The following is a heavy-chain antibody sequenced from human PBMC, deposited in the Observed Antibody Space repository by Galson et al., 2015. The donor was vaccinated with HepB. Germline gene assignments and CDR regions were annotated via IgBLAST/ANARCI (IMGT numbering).Heavy chain of an antibody. D-gene: IGHD3-22*01. Sequence: SLRLSCAASGLTFSSYWMSWVRQAPGKGLEWVANIKQDGSEKYYVDSVKGRFTISRDNAKNSLYLQMNSLRAEDTAVYYCARVQENYYDSSGSFDCWGQGTLVTVSS. V-gene: IGHV3-7*03. CDR1: GLTFSSYW. CDR2: IKQDGSEK. CDR3: ARVQENYYDSSGSFDC. J-gene: IGHJ4*02.